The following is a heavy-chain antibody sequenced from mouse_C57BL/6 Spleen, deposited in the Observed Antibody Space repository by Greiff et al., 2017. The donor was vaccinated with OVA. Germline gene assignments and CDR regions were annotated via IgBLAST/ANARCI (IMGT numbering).Heavy chain of an antibody. J-gene: IGHJ1*03. CDR1: GYTFTSYW. CDR3: AARGDYYGSSYEYFDV. V-gene: IGHV1-52*01. Sequence: VQLQQPGAELVRPGSSVKLSCKASGYTFTSYWMHWVKQRPIQGLEWIGNIDPSDSETHYNQKFKDKATLTVDKYSSTAYMQLSSLTSEDSAVYYCAARGDYYGSSYEYFDVWGTGTTVTVSS. CDR2: IDPSDSET. D-gene: IGHD1-1*01.